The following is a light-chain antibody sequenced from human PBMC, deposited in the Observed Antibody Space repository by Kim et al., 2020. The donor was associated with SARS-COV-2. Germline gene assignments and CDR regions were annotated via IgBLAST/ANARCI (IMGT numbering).Light chain of an antibody. J-gene: IGKJ4*01. Sequence: EIVMTQSPATLSVSPGERATLSCRASQSVSFNLAWYQQKVGQAPRLLIYGASTRATGIPARFSGSGSGTEFTLTISSLQSEDFAVYYCQQYNKWPLTFGGGTKVDIK. CDR3: QQYNKWPLT. CDR2: GAS. CDR1: QSVSFN. V-gene: IGKV3-15*01.